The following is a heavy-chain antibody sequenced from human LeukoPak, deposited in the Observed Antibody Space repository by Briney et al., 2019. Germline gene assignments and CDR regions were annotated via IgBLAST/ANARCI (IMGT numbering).Heavy chain of an antibody. Sequence: SETLSLTCTVSGGSVSSGSYYWSWIRQPPGKGLEWIGYIYYSGSTNYNPSLKSRVTISVDTSKNQFSLKLSSVTAADTAVYYCARDQGYYDSSGYSLPLFDYWGQGTLVTVSS. V-gene: IGHV4-61*01. D-gene: IGHD3-22*01. CDR1: GGSVSSGSYY. CDR3: ARDQGYYDSSGYSLPLFDY. CDR2: IYYSGST. J-gene: IGHJ4*02.